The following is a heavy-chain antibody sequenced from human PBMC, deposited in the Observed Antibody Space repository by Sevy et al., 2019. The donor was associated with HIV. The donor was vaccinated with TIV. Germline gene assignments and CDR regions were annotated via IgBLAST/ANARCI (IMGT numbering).Heavy chain of an antibody. CDR1: GFTFSNYG. CDR2: IRYDGSNT. Sequence: GGSLRLSCVASGFTFSNYGMHWVRQAPGKGLEWVSFIRYDGSNTYYADYVKDRFTISRDNSKNTVYLQMNSLRVEDTAMYYCAKDLGGYSYSWGQGTPVTVSS. CDR3: AKDLGGYSYS. D-gene: IGHD2-15*01. V-gene: IGHV3-30*02. J-gene: IGHJ4*02.